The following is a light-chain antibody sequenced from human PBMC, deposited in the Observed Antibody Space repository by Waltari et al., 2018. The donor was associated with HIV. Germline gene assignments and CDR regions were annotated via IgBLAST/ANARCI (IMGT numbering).Light chain of an antibody. CDR1: QSVLYSSNNKNY. CDR3: QQYYSTPQT. J-gene: IGKJ1*01. Sequence: DIVMTQSPDSLAVSLGERATINCKSSQSVLYSSNNKNYLAWYQQRPGQPPSLLIYWASTRESGVPDRFSGSGSGTDFTLTIGSLQAEDVAVYYCQQYYSTPQTFGQGTKVEIK. V-gene: IGKV4-1*01. CDR2: WAS.